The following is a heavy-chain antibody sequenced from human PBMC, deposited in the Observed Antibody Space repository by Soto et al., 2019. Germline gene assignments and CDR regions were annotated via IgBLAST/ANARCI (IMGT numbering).Heavy chain of an antibody. J-gene: IGHJ6*02. Sequence: QVQLVESGGGVVQPGRSLRIYCAASGFTFSSYAMHWVRQAPGKGLEWVAVISYDGSNKYYADSVKGRFTISRDNSKNSLYLQMISLRAEDTAVYYCASGPGRSHYSRGIYGMDVWGQGTTVTVSS. CDR1: GFTFSSYA. CDR3: ASGPGRSHYSRGIYGMDV. D-gene: IGHD6-13*01. V-gene: IGHV3-30-3*01. CDR2: ISYDGSNK.